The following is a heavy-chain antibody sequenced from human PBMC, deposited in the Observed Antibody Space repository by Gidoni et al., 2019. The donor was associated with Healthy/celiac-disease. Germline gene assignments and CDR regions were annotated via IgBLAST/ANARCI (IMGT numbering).Heavy chain of an antibody. CDR3: AREMATITDYYYGMDV. Sequence: EVQLVESGGGLVKPGGSLRLSCAASGFTFSSYSMNWVRQAPGKGLELVSSISSRSSYIYYADSVKGRFTISRDNDKNSLYLQMNSLRAEDTAVYYCAREMATITDYYYGMDVWGQGTTVTVSS. D-gene: IGHD5-12*01. CDR2: ISSRSSYI. J-gene: IGHJ6*02. V-gene: IGHV3-21*01. CDR1: GFTFSSYS.